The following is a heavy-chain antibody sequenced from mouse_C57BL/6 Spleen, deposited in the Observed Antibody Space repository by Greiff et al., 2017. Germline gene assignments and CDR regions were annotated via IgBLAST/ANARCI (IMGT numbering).Heavy chain of an antibody. CDR2: IYPGSGST. CDR1: GYTFTSYW. V-gene: IGHV1-55*01. D-gene: IGHD4-1*01. Sequence: VQLQQPGAELVKPGASVKMSCKASGYTFTSYWITWVKQRPGQGLEWIGDIYPGSGSTTYNEKFKSKATLTVDTSSSPAYMQLSSLTSEDSAVYYCARRNWDRGYFDYWGQGTTLTVSS. J-gene: IGHJ2*01. CDR3: ARRNWDRGYFDY.